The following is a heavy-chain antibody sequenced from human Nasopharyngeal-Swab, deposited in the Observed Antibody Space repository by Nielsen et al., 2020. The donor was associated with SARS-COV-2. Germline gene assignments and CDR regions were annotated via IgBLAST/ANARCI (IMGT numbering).Heavy chain of an antibody. J-gene: IGHJ4*02. D-gene: IGHD2-2*01. Sequence: SETLSPTCTVSGGSISSSSYYWGWIRQPPGKGLEWIGSIYYSGSTYYNPSLKSRVTISVDTSKNQFSLKLSSVTAADTAVYYCARRSLLSHLYWGQGTLVTVSS. CDR1: GGSISSSSYY. V-gene: IGHV4-39*01. CDR2: IYYSGST. CDR3: ARRSLLSHLY.